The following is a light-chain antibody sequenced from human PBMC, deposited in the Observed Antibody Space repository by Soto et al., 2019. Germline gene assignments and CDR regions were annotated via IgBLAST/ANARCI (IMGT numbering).Light chain of an antibody. CDR3: QQSYSTLQT. CDR1: QSISSY. J-gene: IGKJ1*01. V-gene: IGKV1-39*01. Sequence: DIQMTQSPSSLSASVGDRVTITCRASQSISSYLNWYQQKPGKAPKLLIYAASSLQSGVPSRFSGSGSGTDXTXTXSSXXXXDFATYYCQQSYSTLQTFGQGTKVEIK. CDR2: AAS.